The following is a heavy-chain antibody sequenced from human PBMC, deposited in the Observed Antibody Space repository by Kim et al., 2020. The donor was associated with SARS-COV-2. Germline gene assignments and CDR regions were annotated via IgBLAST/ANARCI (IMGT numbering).Heavy chain of an antibody. Sequence: ASVKVSCKASGYTFTSYDINWVRQATGQGLEWMGWMNPNSGNTGYAQKFQGRVTMTRNTSISTAYMELSSLRSEDTAMYYCARIKENCSSTSCPYGMDVWGQGTTVTVSS. CDR1: GYTFTSYD. J-gene: IGHJ6*02. CDR3: ARIKENCSSTSCPYGMDV. V-gene: IGHV1-8*01. D-gene: IGHD2-2*01. CDR2: MNPNSGNT.